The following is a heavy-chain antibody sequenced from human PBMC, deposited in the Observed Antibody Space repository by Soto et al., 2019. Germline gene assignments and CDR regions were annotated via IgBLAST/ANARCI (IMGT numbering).Heavy chain of an antibody. Sequence: SETLSLTCIVSGASISTGGYSWSWIRQPPGKGPEWIGYIYESGRTYYKPSLKSRASISMDKSRNQFSVRLTSVTAAHTAVYFCARGDRYSGSFSDYFDPWGQGTLVTVSS. CDR2: IYESGRT. D-gene: IGHD1-26*01. CDR3: ARGDRYSGSFSDYFDP. V-gene: IGHV4-30-2*01. J-gene: IGHJ5*02. CDR1: GASISTGGYS.